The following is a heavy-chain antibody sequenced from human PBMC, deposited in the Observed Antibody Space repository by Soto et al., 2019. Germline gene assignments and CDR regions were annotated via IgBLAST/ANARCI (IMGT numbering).Heavy chain of an antibody. D-gene: IGHD3-10*01. CDR1: GFSVSTYD. CDR3: VRGKGFGEYMNNCFDP. J-gene: IGHJ5*02. Sequence: QVQPVESGGGVVQPGRSLKLSCAASGFSVSTYDMHWVRQAPGKGLEWVALIWYDGSDKDYTDSVKGRFTISRDDSRNTLYLQMNNLRVEDTAVYYCVRGKGFGEYMNNCFDPWGQGALVTVSS. V-gene: IGHV3-33*01. CDR2: IWYDGSDK.